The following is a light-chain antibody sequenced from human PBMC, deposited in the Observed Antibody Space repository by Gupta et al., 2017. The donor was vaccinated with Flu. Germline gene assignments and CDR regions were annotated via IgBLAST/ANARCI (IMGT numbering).Light chain of an antibody. CDR1: QSVSSK. CDR2: GAS. V-gene: IGKV3-15*01. Sequence: ATLSVSPGERATRSCRASQSVSSKLAWYQQKPGQAPRLLIYGASTRDTGIPARFSGSGYGKEFTLTISSRQSEDFAVYYCQQYNDWFLYTFGQGTKLEIK. CDR3: QQYNDWFLYT. J-gene: IGKJ2*01.